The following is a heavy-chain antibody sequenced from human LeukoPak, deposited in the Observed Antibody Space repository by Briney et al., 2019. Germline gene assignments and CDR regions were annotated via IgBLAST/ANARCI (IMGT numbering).Heavy chain of an antibody. J-gene: IGHJ4*02. Sequence: SQTLSLTCAISGDRVSSNSATWNWIRQSPSRGLEWLGRTYYRSKWYNDYAVSMKSRITINPDTSKKQFSLQLNSVTPEDTAVYYCARGIAGSKGLFDYWGQGTLVTVSS. CDR1: GDRVSSNSAT. CDR3: ARGIAGSKGLFDY. V-gene: IGHV6-1*01. CDR2: TYYRSKWYN.